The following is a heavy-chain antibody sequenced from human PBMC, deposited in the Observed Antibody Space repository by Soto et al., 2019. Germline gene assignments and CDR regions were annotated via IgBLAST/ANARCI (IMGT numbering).Heavy chain of an antibody. CDR3: ARQGVEYSSLSPYYYLYYGMDV. V-gene: IGHV5-51*01. CDR2: IYPGDSDT. J-gene: IGHJ6*02. CDR1: GYSFTSYW. Sequence: GASLKISCKGSGYSFTSYWIGWVRQMPGKGLEWMGIIYPGDSDTRYSPSFQGQVTISADMSISTAYLQWSSLKASDTAMYYCARQGVEYSSLSPYYYLYYGMDVWGQGTTVTVSS. D-gene: IGHD6-6*01.